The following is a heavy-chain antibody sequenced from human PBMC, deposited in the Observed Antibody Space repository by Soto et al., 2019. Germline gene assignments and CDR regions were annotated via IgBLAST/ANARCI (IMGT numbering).Heavy chain of an antibody. CDR3: ARERSDIVVVVAARTYYGMDV. J-gene: IGHJ6*02. CDR1: GFTFSSYG. Sequence: QVQLVESGGGVVQPGRSLRLSCAASGFTFSSYGMHWVRQAPGKGLEWVAVIWYDGSNKYYADSVKGRFTISRDNSKNTLYLQMNRLRAEDTAVYYCARERSDIVVVVAARTYYGMDVWGQGTTVTVSS. V-gene: IGHV3-33*01. D-gene: IGHD2-15*01. CDR2: IWYDGSNK.